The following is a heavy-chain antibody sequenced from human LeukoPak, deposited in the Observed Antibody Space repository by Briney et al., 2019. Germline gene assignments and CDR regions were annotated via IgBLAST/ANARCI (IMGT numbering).Heavy chain of an antibody. D-gene: IGHD5-24*01. CDR3: ARVRDGYNDAYDI. Sequence: ASVKVSCKASGYTFTSYAMNWVRQAPGQGLEWMGLINPSGGSTNYAQKFQGRVTMTRDTSTSTVYMELSSLISADTAVYYCARVRDGYNDAYDIWGQGTMVTVTS. CDR2: INPSGGST. V-gene: IGHV1-46*01. J-gene: IGHJ3*02. CDR1: GYTFTSYA.